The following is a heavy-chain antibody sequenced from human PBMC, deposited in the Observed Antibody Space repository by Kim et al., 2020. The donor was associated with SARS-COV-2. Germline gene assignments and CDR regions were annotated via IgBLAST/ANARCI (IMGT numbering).Heavy chain of an antibody. CDR2: ISGSGGST. CDR3: AKVGLQAVYYYYYMDV. J-gene: IGHJ6*03. Sequence: GGSLRLSCAASGFTFSSYAMSWVRQAPGKGLEWVSAISGSGGSTYYADSVKGRFTISRDNSKNTLYLQMNSLRAEDTAVYYCAKVGLQAVYYYYYMDVWGKGTTVTVSS. V-gene: IGHV3-23*01. D-gene: IGHD4-4*01. CDR1: GFTFSSYA.